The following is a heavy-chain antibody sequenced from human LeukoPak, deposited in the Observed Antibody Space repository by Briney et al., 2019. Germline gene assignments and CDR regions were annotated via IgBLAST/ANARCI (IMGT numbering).Heavy chain of an antibody. CDR1: GGSFSGYY. CDR3: AAQYSGYVRLDY. Sequence: SETLSLTCAVYGGSFSGYYWSWIRQPPGRGLEWIGEISHSGSTNYNPSLKSRVTISVDTSKNQFSLKLSSVTAADTAVYYCAAQYSGYVRLDYWGQGTLVTVSS. J-gene: IGHJ4*02. D-gene: IGHD5-12*01. CDR2: ISHSGST. V-gene: IGHV4-34*01.